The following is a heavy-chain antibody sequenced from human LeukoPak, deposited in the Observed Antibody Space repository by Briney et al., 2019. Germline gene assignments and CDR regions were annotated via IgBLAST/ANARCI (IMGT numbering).Heavy chain of an antibody. V-gene: IGHV3-30*18. CDR1: GFTFSSYG. CDR3: AKDRGIVVIPAADFDY. CDR2: ISYDGSNK. D-gene: IGHD2-2*01. Sequence: GGSLRLSCAASGFTFSSYGMHWVRQAPGKGLEWVAVISYDGSNKYYADSVKGRFTISRDNSKNTLYLQMNSLRAEDTAVYYCAKDRGIVVIPAADFDYWGQGTLVTVSS. J-gene: IGHJ4*02.